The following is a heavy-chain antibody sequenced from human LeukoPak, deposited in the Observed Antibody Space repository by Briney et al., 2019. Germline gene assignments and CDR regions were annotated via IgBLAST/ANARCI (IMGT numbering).Heavy chain of an antibody. D-gene: IGHD3-10*01. Sequence: PGRSLRLSCAASGFTFDDYAMPWVRQAPGKGLEWVSGISWNSGSIGYADSVKGRFTISRDNAKNSLYLQMNSLRAEDTALYYCAKGTYGSGSYYMSYGMDVWGQGTTVTVSS. CDR3: AKGTYGSGSYYMSYGMDV. CDR2: ISWNSGSI. J-gene: IGHJ6*02. V-gene: IGHV3-9*01. CDR1: GFTFDDYA.